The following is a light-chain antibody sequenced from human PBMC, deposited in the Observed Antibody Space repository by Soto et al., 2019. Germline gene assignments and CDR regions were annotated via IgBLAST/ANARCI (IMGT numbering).Light chain of an antibody. Sequence: EIVLTQPPATLPFSPPERSTFSFRASHSISSSLAWYQQKPGQAPRLLIYGASNSATGVPDRFSGSGSGTDFTLTISILEPDDFAVYYCQQYGSSGTFGQGTKVDIK. CDR3: QQYGSSGT. CDR2: GAS. J-gene: IGKJ1*01. CDR1: HSISSS. V-gene: IGKV3-20*01.